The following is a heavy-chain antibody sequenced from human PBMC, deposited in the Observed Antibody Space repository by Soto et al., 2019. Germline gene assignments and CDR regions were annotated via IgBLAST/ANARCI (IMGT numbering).Heavy chain of an antibody. CDR3: AREYSSSYPVYYYYGMDV. V-gene: IGHV3-33*01. Sequence: GGSLRLSCAASGFTFSSYGMHWVRQAPGKGLEWVAVIWYDGSNKYYADSVKGRFTISRDNSKNTLYLQMNSLRAEDTAVYYCAREYSSSYPVYYYYGMDVWGQGTTVTVSS. J-gene: IGHJ6*02. CDR1: GFTFSSYG. D-gene: IGHD6-6*01. CDR2: IWYDGSNK.